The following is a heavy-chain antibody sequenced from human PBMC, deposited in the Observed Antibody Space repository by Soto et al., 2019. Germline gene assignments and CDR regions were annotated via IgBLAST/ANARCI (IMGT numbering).Heavy chain of an antibody. J-gene: IGHJ4*02. CDR2: IYYSGST. CDR3: ARAFWSGSFDS. D-gene: IGHD3-3*01. V-gene: IGHV4-59*01. CDR1: GGSISSYY. Sequence: PSETLSLTCTVSGGSISSYYWSWIRQPPGKGLEWIGYIYYSGSTNYNPSLKSRVTISVDTSKNQFSLKLSSVTAADTAVYYCARAFWSGSFDSWGQGTLVTVSS.